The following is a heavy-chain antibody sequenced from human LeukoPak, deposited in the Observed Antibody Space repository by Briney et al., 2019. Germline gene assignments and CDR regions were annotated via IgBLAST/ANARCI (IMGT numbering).Heavy chain of an antibody. CDR3: AKGVTASCYAALNF. CDR2: ISCNGDST. Sequence: GGSLRLSCAASGFTFSSYAMSWVRHAPGRGLEWVLVISCNGDSTFYADSVKDRFTISRDNSKNTLFLQMNSMRTEDTAVYYCAKGVTASCYAALNFWGRGTLVTVSS. V-gene: IGHV3-23*01. J-gene: IGHJ4*02. D-gene: IGHD2-2*01. CDR1: GFTFSSYA.